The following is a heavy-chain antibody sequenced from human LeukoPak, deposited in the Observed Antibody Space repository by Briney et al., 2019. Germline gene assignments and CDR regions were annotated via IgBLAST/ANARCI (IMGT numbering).Heavy chain of an antibody. Sequence: SETLSLTCTVSGGSISSGGYYWSWIRQHPGKGLEWIGYIYYSGSTYYNPSLKGRVTISVDTSKNQFSLKLSSVTAADTAVYYCARVTMVRGVILIVWFDPWGQGTLVTVSS. CDR3: ARVTMVRGVILIVWFDP. V-gene: IGHV4-31*03. CDR2: IYYSGST. D-gene: IGHD3-10*01. CDR1: GGSISSGGYY. J-gene: IGHJ5*02.